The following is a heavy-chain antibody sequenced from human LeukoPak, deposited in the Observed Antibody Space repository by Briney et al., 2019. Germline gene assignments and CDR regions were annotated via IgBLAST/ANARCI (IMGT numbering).Heavy chain of an antibody. J-gene: IGHJ4*02. CDR2: INHSGST. Sequence: SETLSLTCTVSGGSISSYYWSWIRQPPGKGLEWIGEINHSGSTNYNPSLKSRVTISVDTSKNQFSLKLSSVTAADTAVYYCARIVSGPLPFDYWGQGTLVTVSS. CDR3: ARIVSGPLPFDY. D-gene: IGHD1-26*01. CDR1: GGSISSYY. V-gene: IGHV4-34*01.